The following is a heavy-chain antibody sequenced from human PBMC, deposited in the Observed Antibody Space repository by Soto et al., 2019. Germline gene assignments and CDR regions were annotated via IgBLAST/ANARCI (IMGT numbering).Heavy chain of an antibody. Sequence: QVQLQESGPGLVKPSQTLSLTCTVSGGSISSGDYYWSWIRQPPGKGLEWIGYIYYSGSTYYNPSFPSRVTIPVDTSKHQFSLKLSSVPAADTAVYYCASAEGSGFLVSWGQGPLVTVSS. CDR1: GGSISSGDYY. D-gene: IGHD3-10*01. CDR3: ASAEGSGFLVS. CDR2: IYYSGST. J-gene: IGHJ4*02. V-gene: IGHV4-30-4*01.